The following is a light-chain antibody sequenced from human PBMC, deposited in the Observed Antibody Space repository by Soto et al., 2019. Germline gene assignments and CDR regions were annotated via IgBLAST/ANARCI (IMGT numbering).Light chain of an antibody. Sequence: QSVLTQPPSVSGAPGQRVSISCTGSTSNIGAPYDVHWYQHLPGAAPKLLIYANSNRPSGVPDRFSGSKSGTSASLAITGLQAEDEADYYCQSYDTSLSGFWVFGGGTKLTVL. CDR2: ANS. CDR1: TSNIGAPYD. J-gene: IGLJ3*02. V-gene: IGLV1-40*01. CDR3: QSYDTSLSGFWV.